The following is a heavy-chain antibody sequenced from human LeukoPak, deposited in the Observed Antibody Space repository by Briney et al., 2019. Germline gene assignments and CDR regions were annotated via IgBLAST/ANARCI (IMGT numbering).Heavy chain of an antibody. J-gene: IGHJ4*02. V-gene: IGHV4-59*01. Sequence: SETLSLTCTVSGGSISSYHWSWLPQPPGQGLEGSGYIYYSGTTNYNPSLKSRVTISVDTSKNQFSLKLSSVTAAGTAVYYCARVGSSGWYFGGFEYWGQGTLVSVSS. CDR2: IYYSGTT. CDR3: ARVGSSGWYFGGFEY. D-gene: IGHD6-19*01. CDR1: GGSISSYH.